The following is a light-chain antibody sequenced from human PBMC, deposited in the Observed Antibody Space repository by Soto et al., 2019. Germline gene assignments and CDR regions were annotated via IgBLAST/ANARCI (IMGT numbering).Light chain of an antibody. CDR1: SSDVGGYNY. CDR3: SSYTSSTVV. V-gene: IGLV2-14*01. J-gene: IGLJ2*01. Sequence: QSALTQPASVSGSPGQSITISCTGTSSDVGGYNYVSWYQQHPGKAPKLMIYEVSNRPSGVSNRFSGSKSGNTASLTISGLQAEDEADYYCSSYTSSTVVFGGGTKGTVL. CDR2: EVS.